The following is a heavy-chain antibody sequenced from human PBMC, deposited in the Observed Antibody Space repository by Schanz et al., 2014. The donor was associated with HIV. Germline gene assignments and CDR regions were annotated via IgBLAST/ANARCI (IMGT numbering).Heavy chain of an antibody. J-gene: IGHJ4*02. V-gene: IGHV3-30*03. D-gene: IGHD2-21*02. CDR1: GFTFSSYG. CDR2: ISYDGSNK. CDR3: ARDHLVVVTAILDY. Sequence: QVQLVESGGGVVQPGRSLRLSCAASGFTFSSYGMHWVRQAPGKGLEWVAVISYDGSNKYYADSVKGRFTISRDNSKNTLYLQMSSLRAEDTAVYYCARDHLVVVTAILDYWGQGTLVTVSS.